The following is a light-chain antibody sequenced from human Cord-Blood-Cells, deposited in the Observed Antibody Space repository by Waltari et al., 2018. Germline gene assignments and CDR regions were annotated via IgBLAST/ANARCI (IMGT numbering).Light chain of an antibody. J-gene: IGKJ2*01. CDR2: GAS. V-gene: IGKV3-20*01. CDR1: QSVSSSY. Sequence: ELVLTQSPGTLSLSPGERATLSCRASQSVSSSYLAWYQQKPGQAPRLLNYGASSRATGIPDRFSGSGSGTDFTLTISRLEPEDFAVYYCQQYGSSPPYTFGQGTKLEIK. CDR3: QQYGSSPPYT.